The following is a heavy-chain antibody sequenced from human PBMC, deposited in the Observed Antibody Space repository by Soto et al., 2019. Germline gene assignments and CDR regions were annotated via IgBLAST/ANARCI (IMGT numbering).Heavy chain of an antibody. V-gene: IGHV1-24*01. CDR3: ETRSPRGRRVGLTNVQFEL. CDR1: GYSLNELY. Sequence: GASLNVSFKGSGYSLNELYIHLFLHCPLKGLDWMGGFDPYDLDGNTVSAQKFQDRLTMTEDPSTNTAHMELRSLKSGDTAVYYCETRSPRGRRVGLTNVQFELWGQG. J-gene: IGHJ4*02. D-gene: IGHD1-26*01. CDR2: FDPYDLDGNT.